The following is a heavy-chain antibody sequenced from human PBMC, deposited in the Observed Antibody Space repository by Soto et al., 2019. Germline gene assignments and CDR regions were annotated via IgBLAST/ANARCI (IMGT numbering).Heavy chain of an antibody. CDR3: AHKAAGGGYFDF. CDR1: GFSLSTSGVG. Sequence: QITLKESGPTLVKPTQTLTLTCTFSGFSLSTSGVGVSWSRQPPGKALEWLALIYWDDDKHSSPSLKSRLTITKDTSKNQVVLTMTNMDPVDTATYYCAHKAAGGGYFDFWGQGTLVTVSS. J-gene: IGHJ4*02. V-gene: IGHV2-5*02. CDR2: IYWDDDK. D-gene: IGHD6-19*01.